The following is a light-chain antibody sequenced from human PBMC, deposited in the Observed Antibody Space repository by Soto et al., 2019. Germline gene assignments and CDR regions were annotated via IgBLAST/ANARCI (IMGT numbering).Light chain of an antibody. J-gene: IGLJ3*02. CDR2: DTN. CDR3: LLSYSGARV. V-gene: IGLV7-46*01. CDR1: TGAVTSGHY. Sequence: QAVVTQEPSLTVSPGGTVTLTCGSSTGAVTSGHYPHWFQQKPGQAPRTLIYDTNNKHSWTPARFSGSLLGGKAALTLSGAQSEDEAEYYCLLSYSGARVYGGGTQLTVL.